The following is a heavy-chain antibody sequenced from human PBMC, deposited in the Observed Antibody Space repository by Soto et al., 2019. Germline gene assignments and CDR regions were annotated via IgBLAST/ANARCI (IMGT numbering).Heavy chain of an antibody. Sequence: EVQLVESGGGLVKPGGSLRLSCAASGFTFSNAWMSWVRQAPGKGLEGVGRIKSKTDGGTTDYAAPVKGRFTISRDDSKNTLYLQMNSLKTEDTAVYYCTTSPWVPAAPDRMYNWFDPWGQGTLVTVSS. J-gene: IGHJ5*02. V-gene: IGHV3-15*01. CDR3: TTSPWVPAAPDRMYNWFDP. CDR1: GFTFSNAW. D-gene: IGHD2-2*01. CDR2: IKSKTDGGTT.